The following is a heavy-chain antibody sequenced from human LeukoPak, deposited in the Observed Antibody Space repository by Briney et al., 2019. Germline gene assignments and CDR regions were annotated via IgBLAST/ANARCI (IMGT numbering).Heavy chain of an antibody. V-gene: IGHV3-7*01. J-gene: IGHJ4*02. CDR1: GFTFSSYW. CDR3: AREGIGFDWLFWIDY. Sequence: PGGSLRLSCAASGFTFSSYWMSWVRQAPGKGLEWVANIKQDGSEKYYVDSVKGRFTISRDNAKNSLYLQMNSLRAEDTAVYYCAREGIGFDWLFWIDYWGQGTLVTVSS. CDR2: IKQDGSEK. D-gene: IGHD3-9*01.